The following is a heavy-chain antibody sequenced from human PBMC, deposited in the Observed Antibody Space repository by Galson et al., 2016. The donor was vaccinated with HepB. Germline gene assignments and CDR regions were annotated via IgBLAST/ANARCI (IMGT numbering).Heavy chain of an antibody. J-gene: IGHJ4*02. D-gene: IGHD3-10*01. Sequence: SGGTFRDYPINWVRQAPGQGLEWMGGIIPIFPRPNYAQKFQGRLTITADESTSTVYMELRSLRSEDAAVYFCARSVMASLLTPPDPLDYWGRGTLVTVSS. V-gene: IGHV1-69*01. CDR1: GGTFRDYP. CDR3: ARSVMASLLTPPDPLDY. CDR2: IIPIFPRP.